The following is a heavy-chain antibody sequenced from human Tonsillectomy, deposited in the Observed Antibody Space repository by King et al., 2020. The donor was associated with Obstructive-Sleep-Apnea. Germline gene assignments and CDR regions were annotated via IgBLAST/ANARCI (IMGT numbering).Heavy chain of an antibody. V-gene: IGHV4-39*07. Sequence: LQLQESGPGLVKPSETLSLTCTVSSGSISSCTYYWGWIRQPPGKGLEWIGSIYCSGSTYYNPSLKSRVIISVDTSKNQFSLKLSSVTAADTAVYYCAREVYDYVWESYRPYFDFWGQGSLVTVSS. D-gene: IGHD3-16*02. CDR1: SGSISSCTYY. J-gene: IGHJ4*02. CDR3: AREVYDYVWESYRPYFDF. CDR2: IYCSGST.